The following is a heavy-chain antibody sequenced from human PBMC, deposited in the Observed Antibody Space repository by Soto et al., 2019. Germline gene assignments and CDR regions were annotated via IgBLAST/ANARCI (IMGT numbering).Heavy chain of an antibody. CDR3: ASDLSGRADV. D-gene: IGHD3-10*01. CDR2: MNEDGGTT. J-gene: IGHJ6*02. CDR1: GFTFSSYW. V-gene: IGHV3-74*01. Sequence: TGGSLRLSCAASGFTFSSYWMHWVRQAPGKGLVWVSRMNEDGGTTDYADSVKGRFTISRDNAKNTLYLQMNSLRVEDTAVYYCASDLSGRADVWGQGTKVTVS.